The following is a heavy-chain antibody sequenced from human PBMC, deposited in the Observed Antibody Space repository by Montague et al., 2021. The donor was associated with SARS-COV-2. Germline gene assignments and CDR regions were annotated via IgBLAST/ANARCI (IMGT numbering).Heavy chain of an antibody. CDR2: IKHDGSEK. CDR1: RFTFSDFW. D-gene: IGHD3-3*01. Sequence: SLRLSCAASRFTFSDFWMNWVRQAPGKGLEWVADIKHDGSEKSYVDSVKGRFTISRDNAKNSLYLQMNTLSADDTAVYYCARQHPLIVISGVADSWGQGTLVTVSS. V-gene: IGHV3-7*01. CDR3: ARQHPLIVISGVADS. J-gene: IGHJ5*01.